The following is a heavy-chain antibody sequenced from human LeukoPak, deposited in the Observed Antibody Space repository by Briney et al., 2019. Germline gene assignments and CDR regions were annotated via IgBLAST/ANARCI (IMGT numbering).Heavy chain of an antibody. D-gene: IGHD6-19*01. CDR2: ISAYSGNT. Sequence: ASVKVSCKASGYTFTSYGISWVRQAPGQGLEWMGWISAYSGNTNYAQKLQGRVTVTTDTSTSTAYMELRSLRSDDTAVYYCARGQAVAGTPYYFDYWGQGTLVTVSS. CDR3: ARGQAVAGTPYYFDY. CDR1: GYTFTSYG. V-gene: IGHV1-18*01. J-gene: IGHJ4*02.